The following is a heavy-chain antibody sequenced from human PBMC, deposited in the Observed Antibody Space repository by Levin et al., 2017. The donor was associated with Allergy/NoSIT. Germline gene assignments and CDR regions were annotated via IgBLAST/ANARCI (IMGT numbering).Heavy chain of an antibody. CDR2: VSQDGNEK. CDR1: GFIFTNYW. J-gene: IGHJ6*03. CDR3: ARALTISGAVAYMDV. Sequence: PAASVKVSCAPSGFIFTNYWMRWIRQAPGKGLEWVASVSQDGNEKYYVDSVQGRFTISRDNAKNSLYLQMNSLRAEDTAVYYCARALTISGAVAYMDVWGKGTTVTVSS. D-gene: IGHD3-3*01. V-gene: IGHV3-7*03.